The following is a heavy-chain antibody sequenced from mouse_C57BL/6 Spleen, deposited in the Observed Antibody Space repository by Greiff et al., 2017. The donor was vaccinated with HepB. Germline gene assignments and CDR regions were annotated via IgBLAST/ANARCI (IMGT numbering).Heavy chain of an antibody. J-gene: IGHJ2*01. V-gene: IGHV6-3*01. CDR1: GFTFSNYW. Sequence: EVKLQESGGGLVQPGGSMKLSCVASGFTFSNYWMNWVRQSPEKGLEWVAQIRLKSDNYATHYAESVKGRFTISRDDSKSSVYLQMNNLRAEDTGIYYCAGRYYGSSYGSYFDYWGQGTTLTVSS. CDR3: AGRYYGSSYGSYFDY. D-gene: IGHD1-1*01. CDR2: IRLKSDNYAT.